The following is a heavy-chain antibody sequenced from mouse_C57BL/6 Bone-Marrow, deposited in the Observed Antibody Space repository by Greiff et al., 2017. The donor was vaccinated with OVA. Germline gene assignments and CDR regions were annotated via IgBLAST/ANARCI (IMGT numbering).Heavy chain of an antibody. J-gene: IGHJ3*01. CDR3: AREWLPSWFAY. CDR2: ISSGGSYT. Sequence: EVKVVESGGDLVKPGGSLKLSCAASGFTFSSYGMSWVRQTPDKRLEWVATISSGGSYTYYPDSVKGRFTISRDNAKNTLYLQMSSLKSEDTAMYYCAREWLPSWFAYWGQGTLVTVSA. CDR1: GFTFSSYG. V-gene: IGHV5-6*01. D-gene: IGHD2-2*01.